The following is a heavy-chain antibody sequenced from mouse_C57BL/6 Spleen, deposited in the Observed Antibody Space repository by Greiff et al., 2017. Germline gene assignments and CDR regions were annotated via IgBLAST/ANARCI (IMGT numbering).Heavy chain of an antibody. J-gene: IGHJ3*01. CDR3: ARGGGYAY. V-gene: IGHV5-17*01. D-gene: IGHD1-1*02. CDR1: GFTFSDYG. CDR2: ISSGSSTI. Sequence: EVMLVESGGGLVKPGGSLKLSCAASGFTFSDYGMHWVRQAPEKGLEWVAYISSGSSTIYYADTVKGRFTISRDNAKNTLFLQMTSVRSEDTAMYYCARGGGYAYWGQGTLVTVSA.